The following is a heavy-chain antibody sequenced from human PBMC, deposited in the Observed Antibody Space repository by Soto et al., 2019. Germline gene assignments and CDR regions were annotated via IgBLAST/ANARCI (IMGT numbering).Heavy chain of an antibody. J-gene: IGHJ4*02. V-gene: IGHV5-51*01. CDR1: GYSFTSYC. D-gene: IGHD2-2*02. CDR3: ARQWYCSSTSCYTSGYFDY. CDR2: IYPCDSDT. Sequence: GESLKISCNGSGYSFTSYCIGLVLQMPGKGLDWMGIIYPCDSDTRYSPSFQGQVTISADKSISTAYLQWSSLKASDTAMYYCARQWYCSSTSCYTSGYFDYWGQGTLVTVSS.